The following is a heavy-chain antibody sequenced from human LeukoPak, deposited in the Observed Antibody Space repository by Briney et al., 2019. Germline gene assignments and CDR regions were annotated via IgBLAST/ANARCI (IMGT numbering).Heavy chain of an antibody. D-gene: IGHD6-13*01. J-gene: IGHJ4*02. V-gene: IGHV3-23*01. Sequence: PGGSLRLSCAASGFTFRSYAMTWVRQAPGKGLEWASVISGSGGNAYYADSVKGRFTISRDNFKNTLYLQMNSLTAEDTAIYYCAKGGTSSWYFVFDYWGQGVLVTVSS. CDR1: GFTFRSYA. CDR2: ISGSGGNA. CDR3: AKGGTSSWYFVFDY.